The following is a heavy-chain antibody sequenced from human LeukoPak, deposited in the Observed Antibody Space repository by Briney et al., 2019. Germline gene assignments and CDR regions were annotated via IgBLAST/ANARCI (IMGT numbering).Heavy chain of an antibody. CDR3: ARNIGGINYDYVWGSYRFRFDP. D-gene: IGHD3-16*02. CDR1: GFTFSDYY. CDR2: ISSSGSTI. V-gene: IGHV3-11*04. J-gene: IGHJ5*02. Sequence: GGSLRLSXAASGFTFSDYYMSWIRQAPGKGLEWVSYISSSGSTIYYADSVKGRFTVSRDNAKNSLYLQMNSLRAEDTAVYYCARNIGGINYDYVWGSYRFRFDPWGQGTLVTVSS.